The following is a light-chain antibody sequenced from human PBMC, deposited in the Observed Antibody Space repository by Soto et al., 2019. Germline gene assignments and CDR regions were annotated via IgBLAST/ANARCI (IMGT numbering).Light chain of an antibody. CDR1: SSEVGRFNY. Sequence: QSVLTQPRSVSGSPGQSVTISCTGTSSEVGRFNYVSWYQQYPGKAPKVVIYDVTERPQGVPDRFSGSKSGNTASLTISGLQFEDEGDYYSCSSAGIYFFVFGTGTKLTVL. V-gene: IGLV2-11*01. J-gene: IGLJ1*01. CDR2: DVT. CDR3: CSSAGIYFFV.